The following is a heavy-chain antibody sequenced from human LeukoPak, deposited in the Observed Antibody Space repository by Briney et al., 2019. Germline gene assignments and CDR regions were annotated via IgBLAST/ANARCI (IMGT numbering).Heavy chain of an antibody. CDR1: GFTFSNYD. D-gene: IGHD6-19*01. V-gene: IGHV3-13*01. J-gene: IGHJ4*02. Sequence: GGSLRLSCAASGFTFSNYDMHWVRQATGKGLEWVSVFGIAGDTYYPGSVKDRFTISREDAKNSLYLQMNSLRAGDTAVYYCARAVAGTFFDYWGQGTLVTVSS. CDR2: FGIAGDT. CDR3: ARAVAGTFFDY.